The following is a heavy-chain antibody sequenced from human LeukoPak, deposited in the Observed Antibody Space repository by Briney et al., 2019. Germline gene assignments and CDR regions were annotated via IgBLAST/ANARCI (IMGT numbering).Heavy chain of an antibody. CDR1: GYTFTSYD. CDR3: ARAAVNLHPNHYYYMDV. Sequence: ASVKVSCKASGYTFTSYDINWVRQATGQGLEWMGWMNPYNGNTGYGQKFEGRVIMTRDTSISTAYLELSSLTSEDTAVYYCARAAVNLHPNHYYYMDVWGKGTTVTVSS. CDR2: MNPYNGNT. J-gene: IGHJ6*03. V-gene: IGHV1-8*01.